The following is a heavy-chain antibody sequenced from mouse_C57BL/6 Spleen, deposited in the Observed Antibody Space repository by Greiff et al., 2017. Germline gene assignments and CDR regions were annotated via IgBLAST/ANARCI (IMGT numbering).Heavy chain of an antibody. D-gene: IGHD1-1*01. CDR3: ARIAPYYGSSPYWYFDV. J-gene: IGHJ1*03. CDR1: GYTFTDYY. CDR2: IFPGSGST. Sequence: VQLQQSGPELVKPGASVKISCKASGYTFTDYYINWVKQRPGQGLEWIGWIFPGSGSTYYNEKFKGKATLTVDKSSSTAYMLLSSLTSEDSAVYFCARIAPYYGSSPYWYFDVWGTGTTVTVSS. V-gene: IGHV1-75*01.